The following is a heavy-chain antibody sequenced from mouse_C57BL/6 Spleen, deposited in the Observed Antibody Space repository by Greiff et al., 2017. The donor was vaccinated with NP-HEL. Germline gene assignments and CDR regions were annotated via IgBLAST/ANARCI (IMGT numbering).Heavy chain of an antibody. Sequence: EVQLVESGGGLVQPKGSLKLSCAASGFSFNTYAMNWVRQAPGKGLEWVARIRSKSNNYATYYADSVKDRFTISRDDSESMIYLQMNNLKTEDTAMYYCVRSFYYYDYFDYWGQGTTLTVSS. D-gene: IGHD1-1*01. CDR2: IRSKSNNYAT. CDR3: VRSFYYYDYFDY. CDR1: GFSFNTYA. J-gene: IGHJ2*01. V-gene: IGHV10-1*01.